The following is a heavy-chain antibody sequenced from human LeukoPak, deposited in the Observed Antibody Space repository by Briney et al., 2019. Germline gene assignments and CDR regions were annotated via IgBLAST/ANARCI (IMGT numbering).Heavy chain of an antibody. J-gene: IGHJ4*02. CDR1: GYSFTIYE. CDR3: ARTRDGYNL. Sequence: GASVKVSCTASGYSFTIYEITWVRQAPGQGLEWMGWISTYNGNTNYAQKLQGRVTMTTDTSTSTGYMELRNLRSDDTAVYYCARTRDGYNLWGQGTLVTVSS. D-gene: IGHD5-24*01. CDR2: ISTYNGNT. V-gene: IGHV1-18*01.